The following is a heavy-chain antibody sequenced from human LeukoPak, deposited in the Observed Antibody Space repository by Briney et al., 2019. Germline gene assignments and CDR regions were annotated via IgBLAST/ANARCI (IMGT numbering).Heavy chain of an antibody. CDR3: AREMQDKSLQWIGELKKYYYYYMDV. CDR2: LYYSGTT. CDR1: GDSISSSDYY. D-gene: IGHD3-10*01. V-gene: IGHV4-39*07. Sequence: SETLSLTCTVSGDSISSSDYYWAWIRQPPGKGLEWIGSLYYSGTTSYNPSLNSRVTISVDTSKNQFSLKLSSVTAADTAVYYCAREMQDKSLQWIGELKKYYYYYMDVWGKGTTVIVSS. J-gene: IGHJ6*03.